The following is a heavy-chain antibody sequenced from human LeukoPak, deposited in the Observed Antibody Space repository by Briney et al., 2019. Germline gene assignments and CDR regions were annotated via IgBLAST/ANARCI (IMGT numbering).Heavy chain of an antibody. CDR1: GITFRSYW. CDR3: AMNWNVPPRDY. CDR2: INQDGSGK. J-gene: IGHJ4*02. Sequence: GGSLRLSCAASGITFRSYWMNWVRQAPGRGLEWVASINQDGSGKNYVDSVKGRFTVSGDNAKKHLQMNSLRAEDTAVYYCAMNWNVPPRDYWGQGTLVTVSS. V-gene: IGHV3-7*01. D-gene: IGHD1-1*01.